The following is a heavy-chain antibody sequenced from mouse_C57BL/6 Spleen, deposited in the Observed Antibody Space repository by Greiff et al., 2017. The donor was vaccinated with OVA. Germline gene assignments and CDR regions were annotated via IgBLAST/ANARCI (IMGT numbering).Heavy chain of an antibody. Sequence: DVQLQESGGGLVKPGGSLKLSCVASGFTFSSYAMSWVRQTPEKRLEWVATISDGGSYTYYPDNVKGRFTISRDNAKNNLYLQMSHLKSEDTAMYYCARGGYDVGYFDVWGTGTTVTVSS. CDR2: ISDGGSYT. CDR3: ARGGYDVGYFDV. V-gene: IGHV5-4*01. D-gene: IGHD2-2*01. J-gene: IGHJ1*03. CDR1: GFTFSSYA.